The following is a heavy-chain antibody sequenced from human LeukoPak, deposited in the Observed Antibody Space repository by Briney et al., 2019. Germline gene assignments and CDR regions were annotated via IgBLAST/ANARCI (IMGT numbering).Heavy chain of an antibody. CDR1: GFTFSSYW. CDR2: INSDGSST. V-gene: IGHV3-74*01. J-gene: IGHJ4*02. CDR3: ARGLPVPLLLWFGELYPSSIDY. D-gene: IGHD3-10*01. Sequence: GGSLRLSCAASGFTFSSYWMHWVRQAPGKGLVWVSRINSDGSSTSYADSVKGRFTISRDNAKNTLYLQMNSLRAEDTAVYYCARGLPVPLLLWFGELYPSSIDYWGQGTLVTVSS.